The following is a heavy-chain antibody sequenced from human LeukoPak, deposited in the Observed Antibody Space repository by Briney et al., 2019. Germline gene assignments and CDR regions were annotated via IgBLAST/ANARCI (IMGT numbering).Heavy chain of an antibody. CDR2: ISGSGGST. V-gene: IGHV3-23*01. CDR1: GFTFSSYA. D-gene: IGHD3-22*01. Sequence: PGGSLRLSCAAPGFTFSSYAMSWVRQAPGKGLEWVSAISGSGGSTYYADSVKGRFTISRDNSKNTLYLQMSSLRAEDTAVYYCAKDYSSGYYLFDYWGQGTLVTVSS. J-gene: IGHJ4*02. CDR3: AKDYSSGYYLFDY.